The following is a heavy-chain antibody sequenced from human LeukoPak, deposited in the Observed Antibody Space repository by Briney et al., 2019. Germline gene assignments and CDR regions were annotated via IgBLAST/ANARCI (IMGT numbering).Heavy chain of an antibody. J-gene: IGHJ1*01. D-gene: IGHD6-13*01. Sequence: PGGSLRLSCTASGFTFGDYAMSWFRQAPGKGLEWVGFIRSKAYGGTTEYAASVKGRFTISRDDSKSIAYLQMNSLKTEDTAVYYCTRSGIAAAEYFQHWGQGTLVTVSS. CDR3: TRSGIAAAEYFQH. CDR1: GFTFGDYA. CDR2: IRSKAYGGTT. V-gene: IGHV3-49*03.